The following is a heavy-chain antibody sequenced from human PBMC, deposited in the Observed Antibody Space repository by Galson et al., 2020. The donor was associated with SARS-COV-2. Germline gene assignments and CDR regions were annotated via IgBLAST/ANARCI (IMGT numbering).Heavy chain of an antibody. J-gene: IGHJ4*02. Sequence: SETLSLTCAVSGGSISGMSYYWSWIRRAAGKELEWIGRIDSGGSTNYNPSLKSRVTISIDTSKNQFSLRLSSVTAADTAVYYCAAGPVAGTGEWGQGTLVTVSS. CDR3: AAGPVAGTGE. CDR2: IDSGGST. CDR1: GGSISGMSYY. V-gene: IGHV4-61*02. D-gene: IGHD6-13*01.